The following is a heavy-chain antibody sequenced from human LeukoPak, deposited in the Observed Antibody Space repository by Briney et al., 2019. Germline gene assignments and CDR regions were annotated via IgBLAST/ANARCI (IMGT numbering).Heavy chain of an antibody. CDR2: INPNSGGT. J-gene: IGHJ4*02. V-gene: IGHV1-2*06. CDR3: ARAPHTHYAIQGRVRGEFDY. CDR1: GYTFTGYY. Sequence: ASVKVSCKASGYTFTGYYMHWVRQAPGQGLEWMGRINPNSGGTNYAQKFQGRVTITRDTSISTAYMELSRLRSDDTAVYYCARAPHTHYAIQGRVRGEFDYWGQGTLVTVSS. D-gene: IGHD2-2*01.